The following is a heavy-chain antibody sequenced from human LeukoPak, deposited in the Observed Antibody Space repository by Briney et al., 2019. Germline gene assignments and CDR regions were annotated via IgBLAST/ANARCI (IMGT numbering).Heavy chain of an antibody. D-gene: IGHD6-19*01. CDR2: IYYSVST. Sequence: SETLSLTCTVSGGSISSYYWSWIRQPPGKRLEWIGYIYYSVSTNYNPSLKSRVTISVDTSKNQFSLKLSSVTAADTAVYYCARGVSVAGFRGVDPWGQGTLVTVSS. V-gene: IGHV4-59*01. CDR1: GGSISSYY. CDR3: ARGVSVAGFRGVDP. J-gene: IGHJ5*02.